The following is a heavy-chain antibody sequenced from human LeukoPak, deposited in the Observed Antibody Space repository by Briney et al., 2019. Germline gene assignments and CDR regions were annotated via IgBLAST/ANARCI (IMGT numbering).Heavy chain of an antibody. CDR1: GYTFTGYY. V-gene: IGHV1-2*02. J-gene: IGHJ5*02. Sequence: ASVKVSCKASGYTFTGYYMHWVRQAPGQGLEWMGWINPNSGGTNYAQKFRGRVTMTRDTSISTAYMGLSRLRSDDTAVYYCARPYHYYDSSGYYPNWFDPWGQGTLVTVSS. CDR2: INPNSGGT. D-gene: IGHD3-22*01. CDR3: ARPYHYYDSSGYYPNWFDP.